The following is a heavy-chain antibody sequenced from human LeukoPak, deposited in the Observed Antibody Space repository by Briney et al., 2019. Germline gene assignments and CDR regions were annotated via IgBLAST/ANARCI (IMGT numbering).Heavy chain of an antibody. J-gene: IGHJ4*02. Sequence: SETLSLTCTVSGGSINSYYWSWIRQPPGKGLEWIGEINHSGSTNYSPPLKSRVTISVDTSKNQFSLRLSSVTAADTAIYYCHSRFLEWLLDYWGQGTLVTVSS. V-gene: IGHV4-34*01. CDR1: GGSINSYY. D-gene: IGHD3-3*01. CDR3: HSRFLEWLLDY. CDR2: INHSGST.